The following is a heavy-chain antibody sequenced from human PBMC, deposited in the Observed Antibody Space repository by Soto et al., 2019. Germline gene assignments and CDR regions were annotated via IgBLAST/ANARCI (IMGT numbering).Heavy chain of an antibody. CDR3: ARGQDFWTGYAFDY. J-gene: IGHJ4*02. D-gene: IGHD3-3*01. Sequence: QVQLQQWGAGLLKPSETLSLTCAVYGGSFSGYYWSWIRQPPGKGLEWIGEINHSGRTKYNPSLNSRVTISVDTSKNKFFLMLSSVTAADTAVYYCARGQDFWTGYAFDYRCQGTLVTVSS. CDR1: GGSFSGYY. CDR2: INHSGRT. V-gene: IGHV4-34*01.